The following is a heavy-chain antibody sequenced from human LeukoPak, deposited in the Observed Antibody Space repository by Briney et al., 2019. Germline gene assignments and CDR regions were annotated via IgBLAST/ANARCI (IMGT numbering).Heavy chain of an antibody. CDR3: ARDGTIFGVVIPADY. CDR2: ISAYNGNT. D-gene: IGHD3-3*01. Sequence: GASVKVSCKASGYTFTSYGISWVRQAPGQGLEWMGWISAYNGNTNYAQKLQGRVTMTTDTSTSTAYMELRSLRSDDTAVYYCARDGTIFGVVIPADYWGQGTLVTVSS. J-gene: IGHJ4*02. V-gene: IGHV1-18*01. CDR1: GYTFTSYG.